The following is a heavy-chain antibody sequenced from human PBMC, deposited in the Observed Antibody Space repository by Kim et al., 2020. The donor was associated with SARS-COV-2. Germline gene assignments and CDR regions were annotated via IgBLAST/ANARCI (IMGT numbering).Heavy chain of an antibody. D-gene: IGHD3-10*01. CDR2: SST. Sequence: SSTGDADPVKGRFTISRDNAKNTLYLQMNSLRLEDTAVYYCARGYGSGTNYWGQGTLVTVST. V-gene: IGHV3-74*01. J-gene: IGHJ4*02. CDR3: ARGYGSGTNY.